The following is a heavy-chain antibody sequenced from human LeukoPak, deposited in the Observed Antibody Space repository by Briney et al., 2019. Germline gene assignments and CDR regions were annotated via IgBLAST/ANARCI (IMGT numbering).Heavy chain of an antibody. V-gene: IGHV3-23*01. CDR3: AKDWTPHNRVYDCLDA. CDR2: IGSGPDL. CDR1: GFAFGVHA. J-gene: IGHJ5*02. D-gene: IGHD3-16*01. Sequence: GWSLRLSCVGSGFAFGVHAMSWVRQAPGKGPVRVATIGSGPDLFYAESVKGRFTISRDDPRNTVWLQMNSLRAEDTALYYCAKDWTPHNRVYDCLDAWGQGTQVTVSS.